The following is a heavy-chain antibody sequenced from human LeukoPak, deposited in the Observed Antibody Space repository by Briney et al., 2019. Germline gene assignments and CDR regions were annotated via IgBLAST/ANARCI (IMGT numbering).Heavy chain of an antibody. CDR3: AKDNSRTGDLGY. Sequence: GGSLRLSCTASGFTFRDYAMSWFRQAPGKGLEWVSFIRSKDYGATTEYAASVKGRFTISRDNAKNSLYLQMNSLRAEDTALYYCAKDNSRTGDLGYWGQGTLVTVSS. J-gene: IGHJ4*02. CDR2: IRSKDYGATT. V-gene: IGHV3-49*03. CDR1: GFTFRDYA. D-gene: IGHD7-27*01.